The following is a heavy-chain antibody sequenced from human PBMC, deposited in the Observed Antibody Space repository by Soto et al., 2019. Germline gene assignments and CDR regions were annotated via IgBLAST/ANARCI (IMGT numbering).Heavy chain of an antibody. CDR1: GGSITSVNW. CDR3: ARVLRGWFDP. V-gene: IGHV4-4*02. CDR2: ISHSGIT. J-gene: IGHJ5*02. Sequence: SETLSLTCAVSGGSITSVNWWTWVRQPPGGGLEWIGEISHSGITNYKASLKSRVTMSVDKTKNDVSLKLTSVTAADTAVYYCARVLRGWFDPWGQGTPVTVSS.